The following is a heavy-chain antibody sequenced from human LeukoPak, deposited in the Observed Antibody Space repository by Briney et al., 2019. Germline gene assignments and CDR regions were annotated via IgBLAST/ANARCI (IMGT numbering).Heavy chain of an antibody. D-gene: IGHD3-22*01. CDR1: GGSISSYY. J-gene: IGHJ5*02. CDR2: IYYSGST. CDR3: ARGRYYDSSGYKPVEFDP. Sequence: SETLSLTCTVSGGSISSYYWSWIRQPPGKGLEWIGYIYYSGSTNYNPSLKSRVTISVETSKNHFSLKLSSVTAADTAVYYCARGRYYDSSGYKPVEFDPWGQGTLVTVSS. V-gene: IGHV4-59*01.